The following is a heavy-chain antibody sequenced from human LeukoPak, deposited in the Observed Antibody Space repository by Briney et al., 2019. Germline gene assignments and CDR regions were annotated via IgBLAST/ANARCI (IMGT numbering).Heavy chain of an antibody. CDR1: GFTFSSYA. V-gene: IGHV3-23*01. CDR2: ISGSGGST. J-gene: IGHJ4*02. D-gene: IGHD4-17*01. CDR3: AKLDYGDYVLGY. Sequence: PGGSLRLSCAAPGFTFSSYAMSWVRQAPGKGLEWVSAISGSGGSTYYADSVKGRFTISRDNSKNTLYLQMNSLRAEDTAVYYCAKLDYGDYVLGYWGQGTLVTVSS.